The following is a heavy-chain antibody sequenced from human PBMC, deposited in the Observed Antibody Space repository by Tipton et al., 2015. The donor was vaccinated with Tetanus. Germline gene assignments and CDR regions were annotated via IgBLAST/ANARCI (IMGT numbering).Heavy chain of an antibody. D-gene: IGHD4-17*01. CDR3: AKLGAVTTPAY. V-gene: IGHV3-23*01. CDR1: GFTFSTFV. J-gene: IGHJ4*02. CDR2: IIAGGGTT. Sequence: SLRLSYAASGFTFSTFVMAWVRQAPGKGLEWVSTIIAGGGTTHYADSVKGRFTISRDNSKNALYLQMNSLRAEDTAVYYCAKLGAVTTPAYWGQGTLVTVSS.